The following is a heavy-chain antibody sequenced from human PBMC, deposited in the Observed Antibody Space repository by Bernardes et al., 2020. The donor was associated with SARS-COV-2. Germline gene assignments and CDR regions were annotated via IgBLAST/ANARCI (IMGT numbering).Heavy chain of an antibody. CDR2: ISANNGNT. J-gene: IGHJ6*02. D-gene: IGHD2-15*01. CDR3: SWDYGMDV. CDR1: GYTFTTYG. V-gene: IGHV1-18*04. Sequence: ASVKVSCKASGYTFTTYGINWVRQAPGQGLEWVGWISANNGNTHYVQKFQGRVTLTTDTSTSTANMELRSLRFDCYIGGLRSWDYGMDVWGQGTTVTVSS.